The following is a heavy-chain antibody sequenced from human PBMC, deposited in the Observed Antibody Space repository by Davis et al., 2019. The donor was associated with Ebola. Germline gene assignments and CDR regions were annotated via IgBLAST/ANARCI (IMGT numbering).Heavy chain of an antibody. J-gene: IGHJ4*01. Sequence: GESLKISCAASGFRFSGYPMNWVRQAPAKGLEWISHITGSGTGTYYADSVKGRFTISRDTGKSSLFLQMNSLRDEDTAIYYCASGKDYAFDYWGLGTLVT. CDR3: ASGKDYAFDY. D-gene: IGHD4-17*01. V-gene: IGHV3-48*02. CDR2: ITGSGTGT. CDR1: GFRFSGYP.